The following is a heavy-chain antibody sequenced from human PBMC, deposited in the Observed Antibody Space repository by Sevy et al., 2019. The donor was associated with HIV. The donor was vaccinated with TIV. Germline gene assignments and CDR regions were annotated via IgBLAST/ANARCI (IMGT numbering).Heavy chain of an antibody. CDR1: GFTFRNYA. J-gene: IGHJ4*02. V-gene: IGHV3-30*04. CDR2: ISHDGSHK. CDR3: ARDPTIYASGWYYFDY. Sequence: GGSLRLSCAASGFTFRNYAIHWVRQAPGKGLEWVAVISHDGSHKYSADSEKGRFTISRDNSKNTLYLQMNSLRAEDTAMYYCARDPTIYASGWYYFDYWGQGTLVTVSS. D-gene: IGHD6-19*01.